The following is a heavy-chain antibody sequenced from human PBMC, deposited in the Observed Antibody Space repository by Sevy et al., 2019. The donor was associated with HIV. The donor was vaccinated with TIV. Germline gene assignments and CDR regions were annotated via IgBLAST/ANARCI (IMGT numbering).Heavy chain of an antibody. CDR3: ARHSNIWYYFDS. V-gene: IGHV3-21*01. CDR2: LSSRSTSI. J-gene: IGHJ4*02. D-gene: IGHD6-13*01. CDR1: GFTFGNYA. Sequence: GGSLRLSCAASGFTFGNYAMSWVRQAPGKGLEWVSSLSSRSTSIYYADSVKGRFTISRDNARNSLFLQMSSLRPEDTAVYYCARHSNIWYYFDSWGQGTLVTVSS.